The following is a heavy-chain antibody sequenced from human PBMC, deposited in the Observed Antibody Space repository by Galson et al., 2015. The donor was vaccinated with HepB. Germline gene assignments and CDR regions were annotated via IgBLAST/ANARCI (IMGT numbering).Heavy chain of an antibody. CDR1: GGTFSSYA. CDR3: ARGAFGVTKYYFDY. J-gene: IGHJ4*02. V-gene: IGHV1-69*13. CDR2: IIPIFSTA. Sequence: SVKVSCKASGGTFSSYAISWVRQAPGQGLEWMGGIIPIFSTANYAQKFQGRATITADESTSTAYMELSSLRSEDTAVYYCARGAFGVTKYYFDYWGQGTLVTVSS. D-gene: IGHD3-10*01.